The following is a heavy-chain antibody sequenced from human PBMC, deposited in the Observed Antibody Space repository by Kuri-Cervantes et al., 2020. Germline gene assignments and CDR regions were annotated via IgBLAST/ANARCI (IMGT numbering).Heavy chain of an antibody. CDR3: ARGGHDGSYYGYYYYYMDV. V-gene: IGHV3-30-3*01. Sequence: GGSLRLSCAASGFTFDDYAMHWVRQAPGKGLEWVAVISYDGSNKYYADSVKGRFTISRDNSKNTLYLQMNSLKTEDTAVYYCARGGHDGSYYGYYYYYMDVWGKGTTVTVSS. J-gene: IGHJ6*03. CDR1: GFTFDDYA. CDR2: ISYDGSNK. D-gene: IGHD1-26*01.